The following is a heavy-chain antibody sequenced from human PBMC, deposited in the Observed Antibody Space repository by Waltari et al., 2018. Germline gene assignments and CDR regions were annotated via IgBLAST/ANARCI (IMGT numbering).Heavy chain of an antibody. J-gene: IGHJ4*02. CDR1: GGSISSSSYY. CDR2: IYFSGGT. Sequence: QLQLQESGPGLVKPSETLSLTCTVSGGSISSSSYYWGWIRQPPGKGLEWIGSIYFSGGTDYDRSHKRRFTKSVDTAKSEFCRKRSSVTAADTAVYYCARCYDSSGYYSAAKGRHYFDYWGQGTLVTVSA. CDR3: ARCYDSSGYYSAAKGRHYFDY. V-gene: IGHV4-39*01. D-gene: IGHD3-22*01.